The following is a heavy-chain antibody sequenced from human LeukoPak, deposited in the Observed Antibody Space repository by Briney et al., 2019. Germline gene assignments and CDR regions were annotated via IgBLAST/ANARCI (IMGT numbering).Heavy chain of an antibody. CDR3: ARDLAYGSGQNWFDP. D-gene: IGHD3-10*01. J-gene: IGHJ5*02. V-gene: IGHV1-2*02. CDR2: INPNSGGT. CDR1: GYTFTGYY. Sequence: ASVKVSCKASGYTFTGYYMHWVRQAPGQGLEXXXXINPNSGGTNYAQKFQGRVTMTRDTSISTAYMELSRLRSDDTAVYYCARDLAYGSGQNWFDPWGQGTLVTVSS.